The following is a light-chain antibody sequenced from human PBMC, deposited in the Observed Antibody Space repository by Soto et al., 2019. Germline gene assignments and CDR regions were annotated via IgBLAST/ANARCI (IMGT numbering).Light chain of an antibody. CDR2: GAS. J-gene: IGKJ1*01. CDR3: QQYTNWPRT. CDR1: QSLTTD. Sequence: EIVLTQSPATLSVSPGERAALSCRASQSLTTDLAWYQQKPGQPPRLLIYGASSRDTDFPARFSGSGSGTEFTLTIYSLQSEDSAVYYCQQYTNWPRTFGQGTKVDIK. V-gene: IGKV3-15*01.